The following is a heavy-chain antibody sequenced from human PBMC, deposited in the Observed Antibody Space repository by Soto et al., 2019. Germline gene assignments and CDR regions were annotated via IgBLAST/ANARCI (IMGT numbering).Heavy chain of an antibody. CDR3: AKGFRGYCSGGSCYGMDV. CDR1: GFTFSSYG. CDR2: ISYDGSNK. Sequence: GGSLRLSCAASGFTFSSYGMHWVRQAPGKGLEWVAVISYDGSNKYYADSVKGRFTISRDNSKNTLYLQTNSLRAEDTAVYYCAKGFRGYCSGGSCYGMDVWGQGTTVTVSS. D-gene: IGHD2-15*01. J-gene: IGHJ6*02. V-gene: IGHV3-30*18.